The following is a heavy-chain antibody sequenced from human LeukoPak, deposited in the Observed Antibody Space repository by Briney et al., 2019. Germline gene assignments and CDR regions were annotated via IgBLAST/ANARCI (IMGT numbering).Heavy chain of an antibody. Sequence: GGSLTLSCAAYGLTVSSEYLAWVRQAPGKGLEWVSSMSGSGGTTYYADSVKGRFAISRDNSKNTLYLQMSSLRTEDTALYYCAKVQQLATIYYFDYWGQGSLVTVSS. D-gene: IGHD6-13*01. CDR1: GLTVSSEY. V-gene: IGHV3-23*01. CDR2: MSGSGGTT. J-gene: IGHJ4*02. CDR3: AKVQQLATIYYFDY.